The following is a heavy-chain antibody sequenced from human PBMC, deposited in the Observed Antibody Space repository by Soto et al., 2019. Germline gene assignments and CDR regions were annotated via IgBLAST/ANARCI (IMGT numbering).Heavy chain of an antibody. V-gene: IGHV3-23*01. CDR1: GFTFSSYA. D-gene: IGHD6-13*01. CDR3: AKVGGGIAAAVPQFDP. CDR2: ISGSGGST. J-gene: IGHJ5*02. Sequence: PGGSLRLSCAASGFTFSSYAMSWVRQAPGKGLEWVSAISGSGGSTYYADSVKGRFTISRDNSKNTLYLQMNSLRAEDTAVYYCAKVGGGIAAAVPQFDPWGQGTLVTVSS.